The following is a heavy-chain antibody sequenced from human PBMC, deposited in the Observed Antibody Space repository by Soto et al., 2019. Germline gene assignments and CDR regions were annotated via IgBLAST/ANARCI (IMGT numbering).Heavy chain of an antibody. CDR3: ARETYGDYVGYFDP. J-gene: IGHJ5*02. CDR2: INAGNGNT. Sequence: ASVKVSCKASGYTFTSYAMHWVRQAPGQRLEWMGWINAGNGNTKYSQKFQGRVTIIRDTSASTAYMELSSLRSEDTAVYYCARETYGDYVGYFDPWGQGTLVTVSS. CDR1: GYTFTSYA. D-gene: IGHD4-17*01. V-gene: IGHV1-3*01.